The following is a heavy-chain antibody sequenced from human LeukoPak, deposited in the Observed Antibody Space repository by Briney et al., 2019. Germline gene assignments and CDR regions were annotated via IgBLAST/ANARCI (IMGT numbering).Heavy chain of an antibody. D-gene: IGHD3-22*01. CDR1: GFTFSSFA. CDR2: ISGRGDST. V-gene: IGHV3-23*01. J-gene: IGHJ4*02. Sequence: GGSLRLSCAASGFTFSSFAMTWVRQAPGKGLEWVSAISGRGDSTYYADSVKGRFTISRDNSKNTLFLQVESLRAEDTAVYYCAKALFDSSGYYYAYWGQGTLVTVSS. CDR3: AKALFDSSGYYYAY.